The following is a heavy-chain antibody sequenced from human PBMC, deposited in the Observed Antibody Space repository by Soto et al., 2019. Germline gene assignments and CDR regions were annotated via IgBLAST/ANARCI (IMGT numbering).Heavy chain of an antibody. J-gene: IGHJ6*03. Sequence: SETLSLTCTVSGGSISSYYWSWIRQPPGKGLEWIGYIYYSGSTNYNPSLKSRVTISVDTSKNRFSLKLSSVTAADTAVYYCARVSHLKNGDYYYYYMDVWGKGTTVTVSS. CDR1: GGSISSYY. CDR2: IYYSGST. D-gene: IGHD2-8*01. V-gene: IGHV4-59*01. CDR3: ARVSHLKNGDYYYYYMDV.